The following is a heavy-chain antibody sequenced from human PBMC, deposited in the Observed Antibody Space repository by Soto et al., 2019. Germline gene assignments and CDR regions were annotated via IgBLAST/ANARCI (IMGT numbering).Heavy chain of an antibody. CDR1: GFTFNNYG. CDR3: ARDDRASGWYVAMDV. Sequence: GGSLRLSCAASGFTFNNYGMHWVRQAPGKGLEWVAVIWYDGRNKYYADSVKGRFTISKDTSTNTLYLQMNSLGAEDTAVYYCARDDRASGWYVAMDVWGQGTTVTVSS. J-gene: IGHJ6*02. V-gene: IGHV3-33*01. D-gene: IGHD6-19*01. CDR2: IWYDGRNK.